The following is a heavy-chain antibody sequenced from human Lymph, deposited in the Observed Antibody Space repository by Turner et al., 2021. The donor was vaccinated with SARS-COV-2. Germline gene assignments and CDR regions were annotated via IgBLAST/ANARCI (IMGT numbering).Heavy chain of an antibody. CDR3: ARDSSGSGTLDY. D-gene: IGHD3-10*01. V-gene: IGHV3-30-3*01. J-gene: IGHJ4*02. CDR2: ISYDGSNK. Sequence: QVQLVESGGGGVQPGRSLRLSCAASGFTFNNYPMHRVRQAPGKGLEWVAVISYDGSNKYYADSVKGRFTISRDNSKNTLYLQMNSLRAEDTAVYYCARDSSGSGTLDYWGQGTLVTVSS. CDR1: GFTFNNYP.